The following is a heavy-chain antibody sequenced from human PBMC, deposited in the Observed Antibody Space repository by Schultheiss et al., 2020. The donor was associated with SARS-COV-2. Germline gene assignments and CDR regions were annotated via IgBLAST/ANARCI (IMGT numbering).Heavy chain of an antibody. D-gene: IGHD2-15*01. CDR3: ARGDRGLLVDY. J-gene: IGHJ4*02. CDR1: GGSICSYY. V-gene: IGHV4-59*12. CDR2: IYYSGST. Sequence: SETLSLTCTVSGGSICSYYWSWIRQPPGKGLEWIGYIYYSGSTNYNPSLKSRVTMSVDTSKNQFSLKLSSVTAADTAVYYCARGDRGLLVDYWGQGTLVTVSS.